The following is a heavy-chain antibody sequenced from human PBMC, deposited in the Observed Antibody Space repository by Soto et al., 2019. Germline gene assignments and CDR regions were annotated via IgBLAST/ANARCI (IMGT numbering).Heavy chain of an antibody. Sequence: QVQLVQSGAEARVPGASVKVSCKASGYSFTGLDINWVRQTTGQGLEWMGWMEPSSGRTGYAQKFQGRVTMTRDTSIHTAYMELSSLPSDDTAFYYCARGVTAGVDYWGQGTLVPVSS. CDR3: ARGVTAGVDY. CDR2: MEPSSGRT. CDR1: GYSFTGLD. J-gene: IGHJ4*02. V-gene: IGHV1-8*01. D-gene: IGHD1-26*01.